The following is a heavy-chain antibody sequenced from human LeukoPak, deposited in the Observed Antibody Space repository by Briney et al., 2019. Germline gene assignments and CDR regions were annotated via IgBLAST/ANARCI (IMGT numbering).Heavy chain of an antibody. Sequence: QPGGSLRLSCAASGFTFSGFWMHWVRQAPGKGLVWVSCISFDGSDATYADSVKGRFTISRDNSKNTLYLQMNSLRAEDTAVYYCASLLGGSWPKGYYYGMDVWGQGTTVTVSS. CDR3: ASLLGGSWPKGYYYGMDV. CDR2: ISFDGSDA. J-gene: IGHJ6*02. D-gene: IGHD6-13*01. V-gene: IGHV3-74*01. CDR1: GFTFSGFW.